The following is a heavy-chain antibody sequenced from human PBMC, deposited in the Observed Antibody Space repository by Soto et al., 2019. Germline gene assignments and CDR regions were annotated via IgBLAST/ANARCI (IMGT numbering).Heavy chain of an antibody. Sequence: EVQLVESGGGLVKPGGSLRLSCAASGFTFSNAWMSWVRQAPGKGLEWVGRIKSKTDGGTTDYAAPVKGRFTISRDDSKNTLYLQMNSLKTEDTAVYYCTTEHIVEAVYDLPHWGQGTLVTVSS. CDR1: GFTFSNAW. D-gene: IGHD2-8*02. V-gene: IGHV3-15*01. CDR2: IKSKTDGGTT. J-gene: IGHJ4*02. CDR3: TTEHIVEAVYDLPH.